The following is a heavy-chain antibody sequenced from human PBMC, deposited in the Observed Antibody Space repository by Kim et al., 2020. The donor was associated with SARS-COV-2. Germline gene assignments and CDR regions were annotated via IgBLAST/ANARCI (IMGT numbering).Heavy chain of an antibody. J-gene: IGHJ5*02. CDR3: AREGTGYYDSSGYYP. Sequence: QKFQGRVTITRDTSASTAYMELSSLRSEDTAVYYCAREGTGYYDSSGYYPWGQGTLVTVSS. V-gene: IGHV1-3*01. D-gene: IGHD3-22*01.